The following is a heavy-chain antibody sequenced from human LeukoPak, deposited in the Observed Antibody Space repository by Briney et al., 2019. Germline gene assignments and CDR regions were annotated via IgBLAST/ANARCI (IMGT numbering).Heavy chain of an antibody. J-gene: IGHJ6*02. Sequence: GASVKVSCKASGYTFTSYYMHWVRQAPGQGLEWMGIINPSGGSTSYAQKFQRRVTMTRDTYTSTVHMELSSLRSEDTAVYYCARDPSRGGGRVPGSLGVKPPTKRDYYYGMDVWGQGTTVTVSS. CDR3: ARDPSRGGGRVPGSLGVKPPTKRDYYYGMDV. CDR2: INPSGGST. D-gene: IGHD2-15*01. V-gene: IGHV1-46*01. CDR1: GYTFTSYY.